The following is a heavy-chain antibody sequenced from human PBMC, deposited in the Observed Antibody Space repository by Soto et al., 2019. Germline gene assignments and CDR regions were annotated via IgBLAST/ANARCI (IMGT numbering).Heavy chain of an antibody. Sequence: TSETLSLTCTVAGGSISSYYWNWIRQPPGKGLEWIGYIYYSGSTNYNPSLKSRVTISVDTSKNQFSLKLSSVTAADTAVYYCATQEVGGSYVYTFDSWGQGTLVTVSS. CDR2: IYYSGST. D-gene: IGHD1-26*01. J-gene: IGHJ5*01. CDR3: ATQEVGGSYVYTFDS. CDR1: GGSISSYY. V-gene: IGHV4-59*08.